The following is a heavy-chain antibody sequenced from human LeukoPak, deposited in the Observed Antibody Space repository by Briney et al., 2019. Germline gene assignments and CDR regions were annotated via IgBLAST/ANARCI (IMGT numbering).Heavy chain of an antibody. J-gene: IGHJ4*02. CDR1: GGSISSGGYS. CDR2: IYHSGST. D-gene: IGHD2-2*01. CDR3: ARGVGYCSSTSCQGFDY. Sequence: SETLSLTCAVSGGSISSGGYSWSWIRQPPGEGLEWIGYIYHSGSTYYNPSLKSRVTISVDRSKNQFSLKLSSVTAADTAVYYCARGVGYCSSTSCQGFDYWGQGTLVTVSS. V-gene: IGHV4-30-2*01.